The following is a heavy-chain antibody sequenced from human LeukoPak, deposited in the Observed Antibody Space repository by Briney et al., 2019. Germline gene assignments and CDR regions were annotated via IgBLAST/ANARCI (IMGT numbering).Heavy chain of an antibody. V-gene: IGHV4-59*08. CDR2: MYYSGST. CDR1: GGSISTDH. J-gene: IGHJ4*02. CDR3: ARLNSYYFDY. Sequence: SETLSLTCTVSGGSISTDHWSWIRQPPGKGLEWMGYMYYSGSTNYNPSLKSRVTISGDTSKNHFSLKLSSVTAADTAVYYCARLNSYYFDYWGQGNLVTVSS. D-gene: IGHD5-18*01.